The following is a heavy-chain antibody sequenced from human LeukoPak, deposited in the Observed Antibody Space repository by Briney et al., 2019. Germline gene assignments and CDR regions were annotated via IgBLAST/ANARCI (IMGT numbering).Heavy chain of an antibody. D-gene: IGHD5/OR15-5a*01. V-gene: IGHV3-15*01. CDR3: ARSTGNPWYFDY. Sequence: GGSLRLSCAASGFTFSNAWMTWVRQAPGKGLEWVGRIRRKTDAGTTGYAAPVKGRFTISRDDSKNMLYLQMNSLKTEDTAVYYCARSTGNPWYFDYWGQGTLVTVSS. CDR1: GFTFSNAW. CDR2: IRRKTDAGTT. J-gene: IGHJ4*02.